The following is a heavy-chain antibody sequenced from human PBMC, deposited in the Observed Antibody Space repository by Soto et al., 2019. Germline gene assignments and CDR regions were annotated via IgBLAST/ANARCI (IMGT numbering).Heavy chain of an antibody. J-gene: IGHJ6*02. CDR3: ARDGRMIVARYGMDV. CDR1: GGTFSSYT. CDR2: IIPILGIA. V-gene: IGHV1-69*08. D-gene: IGHD3-22*01. Sequence: QVQLVQSGAEVKKPGSSVKVSCKASGGTFSSYTISWVRQAPGQGLEWMGRIIPILGIANYAQKFQGRVTITAEKSTSTAYMELSSLRSEDTAVYYCARDGRMIVARYGMDVWGQGTTVTVSS.